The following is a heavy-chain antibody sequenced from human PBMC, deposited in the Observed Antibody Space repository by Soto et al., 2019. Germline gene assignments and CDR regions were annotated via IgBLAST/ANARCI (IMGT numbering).Heavy chain of an antibody. CDR2: IKQDGSEK. V-gene: IGHV3-7*01. CDR1: GFTFSSYW. CDR3: ARDLEGCSGGSCSKAYTATLGFWFDP. Sequence: GGSLRLSCAASGFTFSSYWMSWVRQAPGKGLEWVANIKQDGSEKYYVDSVKGRFTISRDNAKNSLYLQMNSLRAEDTAVYYCARDLEGCSGGSCSKAYTATLGFWFDPWGQGTLVTVSS. D-gene: IGHD2-15*01. J-gene: IGHJ5*02.